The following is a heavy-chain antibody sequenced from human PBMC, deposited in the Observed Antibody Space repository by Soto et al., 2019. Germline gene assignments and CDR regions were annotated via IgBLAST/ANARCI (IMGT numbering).Heavy chain of an antibody. V-gene: IGHV1-69*01. Sequence: QVQLVQSGAEVKKPGSSVKVSCKASGGTFSSYAISWVRQAPGQGLEWMGGIIPIFGTANYAQKVQGRVTITADESTSTAYMELSSLRSEDTAVYYCARDGFLTMVREVITRGAFDYWGQGTMVTVSS. J-gene: IGHJ3*01. D-gene: IGHD3-10*01. CDR2: IIPIFGTA. CDR1: GGTFSSYA. CDR3: ARDGFLTMVREVITRGAFDY.